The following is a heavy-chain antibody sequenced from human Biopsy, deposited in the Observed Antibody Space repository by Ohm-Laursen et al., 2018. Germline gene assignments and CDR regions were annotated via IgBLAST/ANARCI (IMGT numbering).Heavy chain of an antibody. J-gene: IGHJ5*02. CDR2: IIGIFRTA. Sequence: SVKVSCKASGGTFSSSAITWVRQAPGQGLEWMGGIIGIFRTAHYAQKFQGRVTITADEFMSTAYMELSSLRSEDTAVCYCARGGGYNWNNGWFDPWGQGTLVTVSS. D-gene: IGHD1/OR15-1a*01. V-gene: IGHV1-69*13. CDR1: GGTFSSSA. CDR3: ARGGGYNWNNGWFDP.